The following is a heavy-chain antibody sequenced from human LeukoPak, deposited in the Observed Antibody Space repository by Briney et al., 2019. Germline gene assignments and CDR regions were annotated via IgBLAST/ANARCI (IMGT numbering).Heavy chain of an antibody. V-gene: IGHV3-23*01. CDR1: GFTFSHYA. J-gene: IGHJ6*04. Sequence: AGGSLRLSCAASGFTFSHYAMSWVRQAPGKGLEWVSGISGSGGSTYYADSVKGRFTASRDNSKNMLYLQMTNLRVEDTAVYYCAKELAYAYWVDVWGKGTTVTVSS. D-gene: IGHD2-8*02. CDR3: AKELAYAYWVDV. CDR2: ISGSGGST.